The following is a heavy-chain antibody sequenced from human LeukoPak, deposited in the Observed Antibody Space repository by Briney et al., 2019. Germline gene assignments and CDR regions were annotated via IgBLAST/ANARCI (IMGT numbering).Heavy chain of an antibody. CDR3: ATDPRSDFWTGYYWDS. CDR1: GGTLNNYG. CDR2: IIPIFGPA. D-gene: IGHD3/OR15-3a*01. V-gene: IGHV1-69*06. J-gene: IGHJ4*02. Sequence: GASVKVSCKASGGTLNNYGISWLRQAPGQGLEWMGRIIPIFGPALYAPQFKGRVTITADTSTSTAYVEVTSLISEDTAVYFCATDPRSDFWTGYYWDSWSQGTLVTVSS.